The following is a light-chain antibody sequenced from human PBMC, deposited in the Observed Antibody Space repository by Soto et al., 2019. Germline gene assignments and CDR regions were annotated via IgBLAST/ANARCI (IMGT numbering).Light chain of an antibody. CDR3: ATWDDSLNGCV. J-gene: IGLJ3*02. V-gene: IGLV1-44*01. CDR2: TNN. CDR1: SSNIGSNA. Sequence: QSVVTQPPSASGTPGQWVTISCPGRSSNIGSNAVNWYQQFPGIAPKVFMFTNNERPSGVADPFSGSKSGTSASLAISGLQSEDEADYYCATWDDSLNGCVFGGGTKLTVL.